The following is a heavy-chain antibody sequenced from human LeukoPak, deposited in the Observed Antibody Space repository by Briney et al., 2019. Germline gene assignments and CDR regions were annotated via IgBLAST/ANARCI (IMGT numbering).Heavy chain of an antibody. CDR3: ARHHKYHYDSSGHSPFDY. J-gene: IGHJ4*02. Sequence: PSETLSLTCAVSGGSISSGNWWSWVRQPPGKGLEWIGEIYHSGSTNYNPSFKSRVAISVDKSKNEFSLTLSSVTAADTAVYYCARHHKYHYDSSGHSPFDYWGQGTLVTVSS. CDR1: GGSISSGNW. CDR2: IYHSGST. V-gene: IGHV4-4*02. D-gene: IGHD3-22*01.